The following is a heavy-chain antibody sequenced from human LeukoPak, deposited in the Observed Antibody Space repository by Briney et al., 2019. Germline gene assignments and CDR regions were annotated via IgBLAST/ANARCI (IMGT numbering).Heavy chain of an antibody. D-gene: IGHD3-22*01. V-gene: IGHV4-61*02. J-gene: IGHJ3*02. CDR1: GGSFSSRPYY. Sequence: SETLSLTCTVSGGSFSSRPYYWSWIRQPAGKGLEWIGRIYTSGDTDYNPSLKSRVTISVDTSKNQFSLKLSSVTAADTAVYYCARDFADYYDSSGPHYCAFDIWGQGTMVTVSS. CDR3: ARDFADYYDSSGPHYCAFDI. CDR2: IYTSGDT.